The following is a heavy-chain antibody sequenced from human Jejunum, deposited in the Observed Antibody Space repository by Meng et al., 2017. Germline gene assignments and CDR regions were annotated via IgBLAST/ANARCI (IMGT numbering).Heavy chain of an antibody. V-gene: IGHV1-46*01. Sequence: ASVTVSCKASGYTLPTYHMHWVRQAPGQGLEWMGIINPKVCSTTHAQKFQGRVNLTRDPSTSTVYMELSSLRSDDAAVYYCARRRVGDYYYGMDVWGQGTTVTVSS. D-gene: IGHD1-26*01. CDR1: GYTLPTYH. CDR2: INPKVCST. J-gene: IGHJ6*02. CDR3: ARRRVGDYYYGMDV.